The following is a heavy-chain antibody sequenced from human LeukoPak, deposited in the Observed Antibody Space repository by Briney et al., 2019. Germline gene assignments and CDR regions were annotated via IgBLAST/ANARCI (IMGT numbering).Heavy chain of an antibody. CDR3: ARRNRGVIYDAFGS. CDR2: INHSGST. CDR1: GGSFSGYY. Sequence: SETLSLTCAVYGGSFSGYYWSWIRQPLGKGLEWSAQINHSGSTNSNPSLRSGVTISVDTSKTQFSLKLSSVTAADTAVYYCARRNRGVIYDAFGSWGPGTMVTVSS. V-gene: IGHV4-34*01. J-gene: IGHJ3*02. D-gene: IGHD3-10*01.